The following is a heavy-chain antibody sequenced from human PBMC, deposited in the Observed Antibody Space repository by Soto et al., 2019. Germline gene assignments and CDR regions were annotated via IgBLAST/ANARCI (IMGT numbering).Heavy chain of an antibody. V-gene: IGHV3-11*01. Sequence: QVQLVESGGGLVKPGGSLRLSCTASGFTFSNYYMSWIRQAPGKGLEWVSYISSSGGNTIYYTDSVKGRFTISRDNAKNSRYLQMNSLRAEDTAVYYWARVRYYGSGSYSSDYCGQGTLVTVSS. CDR2: ISSSGGNTI. CDR1: GFTFSNYY. J-gene: IGHJ4*02. D-gene: IGHD3-10*01. CDR3: ARVRYYGSGSYSSDY.